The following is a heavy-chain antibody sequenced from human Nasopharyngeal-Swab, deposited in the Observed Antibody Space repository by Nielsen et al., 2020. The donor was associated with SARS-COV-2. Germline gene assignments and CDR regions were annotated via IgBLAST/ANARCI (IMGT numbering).Heavy chain of an antibody. CDR2: ISGSGSGT. CDR3: AKGGVSVYGDSYYFDF. CDR1: GFTFDTFG. J-gene: IGHJ4*02. Sequence: GASLKISCAASGFTFDTFGMTWVRQAPGKGLEWVSRISGSGSGTYYAGSVKGRFTISRDNSKNTLYLQMNSLRADDTAVYYCAKGGVSVYGDSYYFDFWGQGTLVTVSS. D-gene: IGHD4-17*01. V-gene: IGHV3-23*01.